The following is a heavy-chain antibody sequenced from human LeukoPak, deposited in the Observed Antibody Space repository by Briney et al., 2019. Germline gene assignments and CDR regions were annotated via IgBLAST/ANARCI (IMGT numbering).Heavy chain of an antibody. CDR2: MNPNSGNT. V-gene: IGHV1-8*03. CDR1: GYTFTSYD. Sequence: GASVTVSCKASGYTFTSYDINWVRQATGQGLAWMGWMNPNSGNTGYAQKFQGTVTITRNTSISTAYMELSSLRSEDTAVYYCARAGTVTTHSYYYYYYMDVWGKGTTVTVSS. J-gene: IGHJ6*03. CDR3: ARAGTVTTHSYYYYYYMDV. D-gene: IGHD4-11*01.